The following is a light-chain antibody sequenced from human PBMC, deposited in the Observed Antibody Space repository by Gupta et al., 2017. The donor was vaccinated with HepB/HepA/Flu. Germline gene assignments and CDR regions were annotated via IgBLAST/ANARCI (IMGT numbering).Light chain of an antibody. CDR2: GAS. J-gene: IGKJ5*01. Sequence: EIVLTQSPGTLSLSPGERAALSCRASQRVSSSSLAWYQQKPGQAPRLLIYGASSRATGIPERFSGSGSVTDFTLTISSLEAEDFAVYYCQQYGRSPPITFGQATRLEIE. CDR3: QQYGRSPPIT. V-gene: IGKV3-20*01. CDR1: QRVSSSS.